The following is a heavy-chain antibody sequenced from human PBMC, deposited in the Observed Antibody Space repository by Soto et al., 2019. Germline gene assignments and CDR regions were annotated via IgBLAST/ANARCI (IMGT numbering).Heavy chain of an antibody. J-gene: IGHJ4*02. V-gene: IGHV1-2*02. D-gene: IGHD1-1*01. CDR2: INLDSGDT. CDR1: GHTFTGHH. Sequence: QVRLEHSGAEVKKPGASVKVSCKASGHTFTGHHMHWVRQAPGQGLEWMTLINLDSGDTISAQKFEGRVTTTRDTSITTVYMDLSGLTCDDTAVYYCGLERTGTGGFDDWGQGTQVTVSS. CDR3: GLERTGTGGFDD.